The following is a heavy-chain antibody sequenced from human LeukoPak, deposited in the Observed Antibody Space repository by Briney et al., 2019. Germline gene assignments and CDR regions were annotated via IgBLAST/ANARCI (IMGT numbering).Heavy chain of an antibody. V-gene: IGHV4-39*01. CDR1: GGSISSRSYY. D-gene: IGHD2-15*01. J-gene: IGHJ6*03. Sequence: SETLSLTCTVSGGSISSRSYYWGWIRQPPGKGLEWIGIIYYSGSTYSNPSLRSRVTISVDTPKNQFSLKLSSVTAADTAVYYCASFYCSGGSCYQYYYYYYMDVWGKGTTVTSSS. CDR3: ASFYCSGGSCYQYYYYYYMDV. CDR2: IYYSGST.